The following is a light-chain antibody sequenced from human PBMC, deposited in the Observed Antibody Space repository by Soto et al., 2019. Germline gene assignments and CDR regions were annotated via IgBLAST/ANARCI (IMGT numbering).Light chain of an antibody. CDR1: SSNIGTNY. CDR3: AVWDDSLSVV. V-gene: IGLV1-47*01. Sequence: QSVLTQPPSASGTPGQRVTISCSGSSSNIGTNYVYWYQQLPGTAPKLLIYKNNQRPSGVPDRFSGSKSGTSASLAISGLRSEDESDNYCAVWDDSLSVVFGGGTKVTVL. CDR2: KNN. J-gene: IGLJ2*01.